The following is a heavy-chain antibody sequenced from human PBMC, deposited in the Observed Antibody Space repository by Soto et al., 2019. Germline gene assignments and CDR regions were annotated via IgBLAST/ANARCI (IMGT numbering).Heavy chain of an antibody. J-gene: IGHJ4*02. CDR2: IYYSGST. CDR1: GGSISSSSYY. CDR3: ARLGAIAARAGVRFDY. Sequence: QLQLQESGPGLVKPSETLSLTCTVSGGSISSSSYYWGWIRQPPGKGLEWIGSIYYSGSTYYNPSLKSRVTISADTSKNQFSLKLSSVTAADTAVYYCARLGAIAARAGVRFDYWGQGTLVTVSS. V-gene: IGHV4-39*01. D-gene: IGHD6-6*01.